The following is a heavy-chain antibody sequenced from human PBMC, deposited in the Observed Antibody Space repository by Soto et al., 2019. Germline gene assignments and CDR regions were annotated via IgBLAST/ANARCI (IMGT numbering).Heavy chain of an antibody. CDR3: SKNYYFDS. J-gene: IGHJ4*02. V-gene: IGHV3-23*01. CDR2: INIVGGNT. CDR1: GFTFSNYA. Sequence: GGSLRLSCAASGFTFSNYAMSWVRQAPGKALEWVSSINIVGGNTNYADSVRGRFTMSRDDSKNTVFLQMNSLRAEDTAIYYCSKNYYFDSWGQGTLVTVSS.